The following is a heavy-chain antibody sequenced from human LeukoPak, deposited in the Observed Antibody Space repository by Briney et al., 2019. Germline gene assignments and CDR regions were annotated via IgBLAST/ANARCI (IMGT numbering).Heavy chain of an antibody. CDR3: ARDRTPYYDILTGEDAFDL. CDR1: GFTFSSHW. J-gene: IGHJ3*01. Sequence: GGSLRLSCAASGFTFSSHWMHWVRQAPGKGLVWGSRVNSDGTDTRYADSVKGRFTISRDNAKSTLYLQMNSLRAEDTAVYYCARDRTPYYDILTGEDAFDLWGPGTMVTVS. V-gene: IGHV3-74*01. D-gene: IGHD3-9*01. CDR2: VNSDGTDT.